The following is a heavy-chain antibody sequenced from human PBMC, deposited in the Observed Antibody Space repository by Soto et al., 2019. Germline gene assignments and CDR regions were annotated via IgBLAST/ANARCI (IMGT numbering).Heavy chain of an antibody. Sequence: ASVKVSCKASGYTFTGYYMHWARQAPGQGLEWMGWINPNSGGTNYAQKFQGRVTMTRDTSISTAYMELSRLRSDDTAVYYCAREFSSSSPPDYWGQGTLVTVSS. J-gene: IGHJ4*02. D-gene: IGHD6-6*01. CDR3: AREFSSSSPPDY. CDR1: GYTFTGYY. CDR2: INPNSGGT. V-gene: IGHV1-2*02.